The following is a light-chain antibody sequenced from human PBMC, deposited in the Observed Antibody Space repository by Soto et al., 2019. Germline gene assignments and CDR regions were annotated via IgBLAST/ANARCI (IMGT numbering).Light chain of an antibody. Sequence: LVLTQSPATLSLSPGERATLSCRASQSISTYLAWYQQKPGQAPRLLIYDASNRATGIPARFGGSGSGTDFTLTISSLEPEDFAVYYCQQRSSWLFGGGTKVDIK. J-gene: IGKJ4*01. CDR1: QSISTY. CDR3: QQRSSWL. V-gene: IGKV3-11*01. CDR2: DAS.